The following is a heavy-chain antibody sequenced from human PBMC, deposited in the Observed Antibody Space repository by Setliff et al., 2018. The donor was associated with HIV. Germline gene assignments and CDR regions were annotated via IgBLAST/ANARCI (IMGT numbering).Heavy chain of an antibody. D-gene: IGHD6-13*01. CDR2: IYTSGST. J-gene: IGHJ3*02. Sequence: SETLSLTCTVSGGSSSSYYWSWIRQPPGKGLEWIGYIYTSGSTNYNPSLKSRVTISVDTSKNQFSLKLSSVTAADTAVYYCARAMSSSWYIDGFDIWGQGTVVTVSS. CDR3: ARAMSSSWYIDGFDI. V-gene: IGHV4-4*08. CDR1: GGSSSSYY.